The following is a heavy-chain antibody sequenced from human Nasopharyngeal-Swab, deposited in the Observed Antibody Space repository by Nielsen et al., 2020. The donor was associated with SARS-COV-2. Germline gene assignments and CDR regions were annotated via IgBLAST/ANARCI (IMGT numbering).Heavy chain of an antibody. J-gene: IGHJ1*01. CDR2: IYPGDSDT. D-gene: IGHD6-13*01. V-gene: IGHV5-51*01. CDR1: GYSFISYW. CDR3: ARLRSSSWYDPGDFQH. Sequence: GGSLRLSCKGSGYSFISYWIGWVRQMPGKGLEWMGIIYPGDSDTRYSPSFQGQVTISADKSISTAYLQWSSLKASDTAMYYCARLRSSSWYDPGDFQHWGQGTLATVSS.